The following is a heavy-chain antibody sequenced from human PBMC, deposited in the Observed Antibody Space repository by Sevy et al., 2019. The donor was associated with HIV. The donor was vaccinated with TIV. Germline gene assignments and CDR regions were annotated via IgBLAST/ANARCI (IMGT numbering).Heavy chain of an antibody. CDR2: IYHSGST. J-gene: IGHJ5*02. V-gene: IGHV4-38-2*01. CDR1: GYSISSGYY. CDR3: ARHAAAGTRWFDP. Sequence: SETLSLTCAVSGYSISSGYYWGWIRQPPGKGLEWIGSIYHSGSTYYNPSLKSRVTISVDTSKNQFSLKLSSVTAADMAVYYCARHAAAGTRWFDPWGQGTLVTVSS. D-gene: IGHD6-13*01.